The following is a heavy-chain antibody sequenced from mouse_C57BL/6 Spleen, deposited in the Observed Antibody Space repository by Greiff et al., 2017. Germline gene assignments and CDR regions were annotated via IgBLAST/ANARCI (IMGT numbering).Heavy chain of an antibody. Sequence: VQRVESGPGLVAPSQSLSITCTVSGFSLTSYAISWVRQPPGKGLEWLGVIWTGGGTNYNSALKSRLSISKDNSKSQVFLKMNSLQTDDTARYYCARKSYYSNYWYFDVWGTGTTVTVSS. CDR3: ARKSYYSNYWYFDV. J-gene: IGHJ1*03. CDR2: IWTGGGT. V-gene: IGHV2-9-1*01. CDR1: GFSLTSYA. D-gene: IGHD2-5*01.